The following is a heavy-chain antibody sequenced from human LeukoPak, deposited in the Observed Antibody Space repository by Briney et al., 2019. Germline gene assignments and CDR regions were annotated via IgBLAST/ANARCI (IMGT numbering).Heavy chain of an antibody. CDR2: IYSSGST. CDR1: GASISSYY. V-gene: IGHV4-4*07. J-gene: IGHJ4*02. Sequence: SETLSLTCTVSGASISSYYWNWIRQPAGKGLEWIGRIYSSGSTDYNPSLKSRVTMSVDTSKNQFSLKLRSVTAADTAVYYCAKVGINYFDQCGQGVLVTVSS. D-gene: IGHD1-26*01. CDR3: AKVGINYFDQ.